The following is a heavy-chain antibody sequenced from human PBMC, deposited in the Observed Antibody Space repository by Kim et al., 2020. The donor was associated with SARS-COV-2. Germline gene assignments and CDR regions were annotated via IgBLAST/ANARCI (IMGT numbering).Heavy chain of an antibody. CDR2: IWYDGSNK. D-gene: IGHD2-15*01. CDR3: ARDLNLRVVVAATPSYYFDY. J-gene: IGHJ4*02. V-gene: IGHV3-33*01. Sequence: GGSLRLSCAASGFTFSSYGMHWVRQAPGKGLEWVAVIWYDGSNKYYADSVKGRFTISRDNSKNTLYLQMNSLRAEDTAVYYCARDLNLRVVVAATPSYYFDYWGQGTLVTVSS. CDR1: GFTFSSYG.